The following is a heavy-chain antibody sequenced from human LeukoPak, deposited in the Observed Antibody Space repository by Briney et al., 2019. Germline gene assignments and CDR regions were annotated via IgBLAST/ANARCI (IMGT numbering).Heavy chain of an antibody. CDR2: ISSSSYI. Sequence: GGSLRLSCAASGFTFSSYSMNWVRQAPGKGLEWVSSISSSSYIYYADSVKGRFTIPRDNAKNSLYLQMNSLRAEDTAVYYCASGVYYGSGGDAFDIWGQGTMVTVSS. D-gene: IGHD3-10*01. V-gene: IGHV3-21*01. J-gene: IGHJ3*02. CDR3: ASGVYYGSGGDAFDI. CDR1: GFTFSSYS.